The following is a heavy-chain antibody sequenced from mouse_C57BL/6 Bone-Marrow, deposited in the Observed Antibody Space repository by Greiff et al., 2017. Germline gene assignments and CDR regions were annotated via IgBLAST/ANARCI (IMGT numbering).Heavy chain of an antibody. D-gene: IGHD1-1*01. Sequence: EVKLQESGPGLVKPSQTVFLTCTVTGISITTGNYRWSWIRQVPGNKLEWIGYIYYSGTITYNPSLTSRTTITRDTPKNQFFLEMNSLTAEDTATDYCARDGGYYGHFDYWGQGTTLTVSS. J-gene: IGHJ2*01. CDR2: IYYSGTI. CDR3: ARDGGYYGHFDY. V-gene: IGHV3-5*01. CDR1: GISITTGNYR.